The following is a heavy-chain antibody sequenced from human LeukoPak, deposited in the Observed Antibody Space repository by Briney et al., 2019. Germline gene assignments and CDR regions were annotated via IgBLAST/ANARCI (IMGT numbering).Heavy chain of an antibody. CDR1: GGSFSGYY. Sequence: SETLSLTCAVYGGSFSGYYWSWIRQPPGKGLEWIGEINHSGSTNYNPSLKSRVTISVDTSKNQFSLKLSSVTAADTAVYYCARVVAGHDAFDIWGQGTMVTVSS. D-gene: IGHD2-15*01. CDR2: INHSGST. J-gene: IGHJ3*02. CDR3: ARVVAGHDAFDI. V-gene: IGHV4-34*01.